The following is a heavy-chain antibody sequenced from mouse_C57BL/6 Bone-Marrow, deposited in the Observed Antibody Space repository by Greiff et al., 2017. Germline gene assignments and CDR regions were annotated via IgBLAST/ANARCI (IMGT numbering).Heavy chain of an antibody. Sequence: VQLQQSGAELMKPGASVKLSCKATGYTFTGYWIEWVKQRPGHGLEWIGAILPGSGSTNYNEKFKGKATFTADTSSNTAYMQLSSLATEDSAIYYCARGGAIYYYGSSSYWYFDVWGTGTTVTVSS. J-gene: IGHJ1*03. D-gene: IGHD1-1*01. CDR2: ILPGSGST. V-gene: IGHV1-9*01. CDR3: ARGGAIYYYGSSSYWYFDV. CDR1: GYTFTGYW.